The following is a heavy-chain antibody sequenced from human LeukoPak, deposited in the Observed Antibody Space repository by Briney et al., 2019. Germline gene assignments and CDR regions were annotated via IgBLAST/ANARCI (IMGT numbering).Heavy chain of an antibody. CDR1: GGSISSGGYY. CDR2: IYYSGST. V-gene: IGHV4-31*03. Sequence: SETMSLTCTVSGGSISSGGYYWSWIRQHPGKGLERIGYIYYSGSTYYNPSLKSRVTISVDTSKYQFSLKLSSVTAADAAVYYWAGGSTSSCGLLTLFDYWGQGTLVTVSS. J-gene: IGHJ4*02. D-gene: IGHD2-2*01. CDR3: AGGSTSSCGLLTLFDY.